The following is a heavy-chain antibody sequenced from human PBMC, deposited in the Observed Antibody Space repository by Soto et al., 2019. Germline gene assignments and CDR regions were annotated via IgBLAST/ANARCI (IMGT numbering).Heavy chain of an antibody. D-gene: IGHD3-3*01. CDR2: IIPIFGTA. Sequence: QVQLVQSGAEVKKPGSSVKVSCKASGGTFSSYAISWVRQAPGQGLEWMGGIIPIFGTANYAQKFQGRVTITADDSTSTAYMELSSLRSEDTAVYYCARANSTYYDFWSGYPNYYYGMDVWGQGTTVTVSS. CDR1: GGTFSSYA. V-gene: IGHV1-69*01. J-gene: IGHJ6*02. CDR3: ARANSTYYDFWSGYPNYYYGMDV.